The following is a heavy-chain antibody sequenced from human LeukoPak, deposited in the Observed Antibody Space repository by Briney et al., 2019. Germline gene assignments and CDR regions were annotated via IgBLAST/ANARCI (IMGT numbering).Heavy chain of an antibody. CDR1: GFTFDDYA. CDR3: AKDPYSSPYYGPGY. CDR2: INGSGDRK. V-gene: IGHV3-23*01. J-gene: IGHJ4*02. D-gene: IGHD6-19*01. Sequence: PGRSLRLSCAASGFTFDDYAMHWVRQAPGKGLEWVSTINGSGDRKYYTDSVKGRFTISRVSSENTLYRQMNSLRADDTAVYYCAKDPYSSPYYGPGYLGQGTLVTVSS.